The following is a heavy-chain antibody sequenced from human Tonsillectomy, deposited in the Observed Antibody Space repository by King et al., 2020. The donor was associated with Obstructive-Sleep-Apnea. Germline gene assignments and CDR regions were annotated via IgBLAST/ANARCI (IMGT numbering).Heavy chain of an antibody. CDR1: GGTFSSYA. CDR3: ASDLLRAAPENFGDYYGMDV. V-gene: IGHV1-69*09. D-gene: IGHD3-16*01. CDR2: IIPILGIA. J-gene: IGHJ6*02. Sequence: QLVQSGAEVKKPGSSVKVSCKASGGTFSSYAISWVRQAPGQGLEWMGRIIPILGIANYAQKFQGRVTITADKSTSTAYMELSSLRSEDTAVYYCASDLLRAAPENFGDYYGMDVWGQGTTVTVSS.